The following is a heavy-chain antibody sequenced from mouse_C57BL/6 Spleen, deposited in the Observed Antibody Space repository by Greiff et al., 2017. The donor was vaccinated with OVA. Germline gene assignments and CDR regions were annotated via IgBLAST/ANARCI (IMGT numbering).Heavy chain of an antibody. J-gene: IGHJ3*01. CDR1: GYTFTDYN. Sequence: EVQLQQSGPELVKPGASVKIPCKASGYTFTDYNMDWVKQSHGKSLEWIGDINPNNGGTIYNQKFKGKATLTVDKYSSTAYMELRSLTSEDTAVYYCARARENYYGSSLAWFAYWGQGTLVTVSA. CDR3: ARARENYYGSSLAWFAY. V-gene: IGHV1-18*01. CDR2: INPNNGGT. D-gene: IGHD1-1*01.